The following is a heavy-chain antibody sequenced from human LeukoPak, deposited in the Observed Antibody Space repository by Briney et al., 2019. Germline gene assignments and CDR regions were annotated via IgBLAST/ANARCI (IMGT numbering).Heavy chain of an antibody. Sequence: ASVKVSCKASGYTFTGYYMHWVRQAPGQGLEWMGWINPNSGGTNYAQKFQGRVTMTGDTSISTAYMELSRLRSDDTAVYYCARSSPRIAAAGQFNWFDPWGQGTLVTVSS. D-gene: IGHD6-13*01. CDR1: GYTFTGYY. J-gene: IGHJ5*02. CDR2: INPNSGGT. CDR3: ARSSPRIAAAGQFNWFDP. V-gene: IGHV1-2*02.